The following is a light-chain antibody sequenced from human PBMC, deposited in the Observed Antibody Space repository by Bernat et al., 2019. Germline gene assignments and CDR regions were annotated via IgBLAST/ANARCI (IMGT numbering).Light chain of an antibody. V-gene: IGLV1-40*01. Sequence: QSVLTQPPSVSGAPGQRVTISCTGSSSNIGAGYDVHWYQQLPGTAPKLLIYGNSNRPSGVPDRFSGSKSGTSASLAITGLQAEDEADYYRESYDSRLSGSGYVVFVGRTKRTVL. CDR3: ESYDSRLSGSGYVV. J-gene: IGLJ2*01. CDR1: SSNIGAGYD. CDR2: GNS.